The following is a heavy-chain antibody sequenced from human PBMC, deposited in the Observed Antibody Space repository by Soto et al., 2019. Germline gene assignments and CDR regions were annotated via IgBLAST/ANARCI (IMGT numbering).Heavy chain of an antibody. Sequence: EVQLLESRGGLVQPGGSLRLSCAASGFTFSNDAMNWVRQAPGKGLEWVSTIGGSGAPTYYADSVRGRFTISRDNSKNTLYLQMNSLRDEDTAVYFCASKLTFGSSSDYWGQGTLVTVSS. D-gene: IGHD3-10*01. CDR3: ASKLTFGSSSDY. CDR2: IGGSGAPT. CDR1: GFTFSNDA. V-gene: IGHV3-23*01. J-gene: IGHJ4*02.